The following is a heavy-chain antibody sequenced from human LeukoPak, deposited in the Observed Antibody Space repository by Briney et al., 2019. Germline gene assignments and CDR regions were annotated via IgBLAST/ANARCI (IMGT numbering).Heavy chain of an antibody. D-gene: IGHD6-6*01. J-gene: IGHJ4*02. Sequence: GSLRLSCAASGFTFSSYGMHWVRQAPGKGLEWVAVISYDGSNKYYADSVKGRFTISRDNSKNTLYLQMNSLRAEDTAVYHCARDEYRSSYYLDYWGQGTLVTVSS. CDR2: ISYDGSNK. V-gene: IGHV3-30*03. CDR3: ARDEYRSSYYLDY. CDR1: GFTFSSYG.